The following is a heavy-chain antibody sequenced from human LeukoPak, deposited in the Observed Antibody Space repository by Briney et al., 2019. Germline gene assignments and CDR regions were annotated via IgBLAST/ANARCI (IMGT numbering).Heavy chain of an antibody. V-gene: IGHV4-59*01. CDR2: IYYSGST. D-gene: IGHD1-26*01. CDR3: ARGRVGATLDY. J-gene: IGHJ4*02. Sequence: PSETLSLTCTVSGGSISSYYWSWIRRPPGKGLEWIGYIYYSGSTNYNPSLKSRVTISVDTSKNQFSLKLSSVTAADTAVYYCARGRVGATLDYWGQGTLVTVSS. CDR1: GGSISSYY.